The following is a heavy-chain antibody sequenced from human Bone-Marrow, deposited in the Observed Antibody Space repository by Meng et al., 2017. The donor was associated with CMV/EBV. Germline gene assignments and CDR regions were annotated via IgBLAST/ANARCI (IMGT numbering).Heavy chain of an antibody. CDR3: AKSLNWNELDS. V-gene: IGHV3-48*01. D-gene: IGHD1-20*01. CDR1: GFTFSSYS. J-gene: IGHJ4*02. CDR2: ISSSSSTI. Sequence: GESLKISCAASGFTFSSYSMNWVRQAPGKGLEWVSYISSSSSTIYYADSVKGRFTISRDNSKNTVYLQMNSLRAEDTAVYYCAKSLNWNELDSWGQGTLVTVS.